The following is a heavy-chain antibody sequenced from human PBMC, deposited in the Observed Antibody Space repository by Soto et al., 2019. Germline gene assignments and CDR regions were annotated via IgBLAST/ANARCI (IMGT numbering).Heavy chain of an antibody. CDR1: GVSISSVSISSNY. CDR2: IQYNGNT. J-gene: IGHJ4*02. Sequence: PXETLSLACTVSGVSISSVSISSNYWSWIRQPPGKGLEWIGSIQYNGNTNYSPSLKSRLTISIDTSKNQFSLHLSSVTAADTAVYYCARITYNSASFDYWGQG. CDR3: ARITYNSASFDY. D-gene: IGHD6-19*01. V-gene: IGHV4-61*01.